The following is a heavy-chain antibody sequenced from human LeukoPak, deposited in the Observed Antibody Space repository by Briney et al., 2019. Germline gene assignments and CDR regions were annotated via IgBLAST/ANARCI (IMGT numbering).Heavy chain of an antibody. V-gene: IGHV3-30-3*01. CDR2: ISYDGSNK. J-gene: IGHJ4*02. Sequence: PGGSLRLSCAASGFTFSSYAMHWVRQAPGKGLEWVAVISYDGSNKYYADSVKDRFTISRDNSKNTLYLQMNSLRAEDTAVYYCARDRYGTDTAMGTFDYWGQGTLVTVSS. CDR1: GFTFSSYA. CDR3: ARDRYGTDTAMGTFDY. D-gene: IGHD5-18*01.